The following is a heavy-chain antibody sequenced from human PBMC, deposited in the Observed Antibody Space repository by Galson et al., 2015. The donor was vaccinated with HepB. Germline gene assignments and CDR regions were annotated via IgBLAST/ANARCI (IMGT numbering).Heavy chain of an antibody. CDR2: ISFDGRNI. J-gene: IGHJ4*02. V-gene: IGHV3-30*03. Sequence: SLRLSCAASGFTFSSHAMHWVRQAPGKGLEWVAAISFDGRNIYYADSVKDRFTISRDNSRNTLSLQMNSLRLEDTALYYCARDHITSIIESYFDYWGQGSLVNVS. D-gene: IGHD1-14*01. CDR1: GFTFSSHA. CDR3: ARDHITSIIESYFDY.